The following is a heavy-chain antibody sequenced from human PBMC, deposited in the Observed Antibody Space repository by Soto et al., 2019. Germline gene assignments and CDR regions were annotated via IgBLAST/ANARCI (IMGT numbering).Heavy chain of an antibody. V-gene: IGHV3-9*01. J-gene: IGHJ4*02. CDR3: ARLPFDDYVWGSSGPWGDDY. CDR1: GFTFDDYA. Sequence: EVQLVESGGGLVQPGRSLRLSCAASGFTFDDYAMHWVRQAPGKGLEWVSGISWNSGSIGYADSVKGRFTISRDNAKNSLYLQMNSLRAEDTALYYCARLPFDDYVWGSSGPWGDDYWGQGTLVTVSS. CDR2: ISWNSGSI. D-gene: IGHD3-16*01.